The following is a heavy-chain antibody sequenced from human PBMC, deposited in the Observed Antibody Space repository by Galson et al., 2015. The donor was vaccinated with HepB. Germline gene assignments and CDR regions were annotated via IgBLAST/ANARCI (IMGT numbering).Heavy chain of an antibody. CDR1: GFTVSSNY. CDR2: IYSGGST. Sequence: SLRLSCAASGFTVSSNYMSWVRQAPGKGLEWVSVIYSGGSTYYADSVKGRFTISRDNSKNTLYLQMNSLRAEDTAVYYCARVGGGFGELLGAFDTWGQGTMVTVSS. CDR3: ARVGGGFGELLGAFDT. V-gene: IGHV3-66*01. D-gene: IGHD3-10*01. J-gene: IGHJ3*02.